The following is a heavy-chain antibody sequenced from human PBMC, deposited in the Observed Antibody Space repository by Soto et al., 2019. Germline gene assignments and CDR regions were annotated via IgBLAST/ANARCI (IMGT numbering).Heavy chain of an antibody. Sequence: QVQLVQSGGEVKKPGASVKVSCKATGYTFITYSITWVRQAPGQGLEWMGWISTYNGNTKYAQNLQGRVTLTTDTSTSTAYLETRSLRSDDTAIYYCAREGAHSTGWYDYFDQWGQGTLVTVSS. CDR2: ISTYNGNT. J-gene: IGHJ4*02. D-gene: IGHD6-13*01. V-gene: IGHV1-18*04. CDR3: AREGAHSTGWYDYFDQ. CDR1: GYTFITYS.